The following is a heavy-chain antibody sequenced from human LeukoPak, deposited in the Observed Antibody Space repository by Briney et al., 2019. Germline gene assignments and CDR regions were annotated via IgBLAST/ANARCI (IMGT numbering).Heavy chain of an antibody. CDR3: ASRNDILTGNVFDF. CDR2: IYYSGST. Sequence: SETLSLTCTVSGGSFSSSIYYWGWFRQPPGRGLEWIGSIYYSGSTSYNPSLKSRVTISVDTSKNKFSLKLTSVTAADTAVDYWASRNDILTGNVFDFWGQGTLVTVSS. J-gene: IGHJ4*02. D-gene: IGHD3-9*01. V-gene: IGHV4-39*01. CDR1: GGSFSSSIYY.